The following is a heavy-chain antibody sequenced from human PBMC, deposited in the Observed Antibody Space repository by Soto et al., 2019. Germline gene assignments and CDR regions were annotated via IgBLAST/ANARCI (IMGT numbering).Heavy chain of an antibody. CDR1: GYTFTSYD. CDR2: MNPNSGNT. V-gene: IGHV1-8*01. D-gene: IGHD5-18*01. Sequence: ASVKVSCKASGYTFTSYDINWVRQANRQGLEWTGWMNPNSGNTGYAQKFQGRVTMTRNTSISTAYMELSSLRSEDTAVYYCARGSPRQVWIQLWFFDYWGQGTLVTVSS. CDR3: ARGSPRQVWIQLWFFDY. J-gene: IGHJ4*02.